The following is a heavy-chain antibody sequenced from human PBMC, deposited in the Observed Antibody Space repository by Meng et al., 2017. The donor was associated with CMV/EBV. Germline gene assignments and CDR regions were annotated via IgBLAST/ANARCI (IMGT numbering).Heavy chain of an antibody. CDR2: IKQDGSEK. CDR1: GFTFSSYW. Sequence: GESLKISCAASGFTFSSYWMSWVRQAPGKGLEWVANIKQDGSEKYYVDSVKGRFTISRDNAKNSLYLQMNNLRAEDTAVYYCARDGYSSSWHYWGQGTLVTVSS. J-gene: IGHJ4*02. D-gene: IGHD6-6*01. CDR3: ARDGYSSSWHY. V-gene: IGHV3-7*01.